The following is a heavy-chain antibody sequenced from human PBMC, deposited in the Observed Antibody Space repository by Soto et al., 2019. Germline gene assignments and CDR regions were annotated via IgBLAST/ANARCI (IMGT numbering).Heavy chain of an antibody. J-gene: IGHJ3*02. CDR3: ARGYYDRNVQSNTFDI. CDR2: VYYSGST. Sequence: SETLSLTCTVSGASISSSYWSWIRQSPGKGLEWIGYVYYSGSTNYSPSLKRRVTLSVDTSKNQFSLKLRSVTAADTAMYYCARGYYDRNVQSNTFDIWGQGTMVTVSS. CDR1: GASISSSY. D-gene: IGHD3-22*01. V-gene: IGHV4-59*01.